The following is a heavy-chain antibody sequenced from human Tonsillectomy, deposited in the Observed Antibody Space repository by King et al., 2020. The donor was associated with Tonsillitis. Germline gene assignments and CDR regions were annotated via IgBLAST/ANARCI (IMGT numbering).Heavy chain of an antibody. CDR1: GGTFSSYA. CDR2: IIPILGIA. D-gene: IGHD3-10*01. J-gene: IGHJ6*03. V-gene: IGHV1-69*09. CDR3: ARESYGSGSRYYYYYMDV. Sequence: QLVQSGAEVKKPGSSVKVSCKASGGTFSSYAISWVRQAPGQGLEWMGRIIPILGIANYAQKFQGRVTITADKSTSTANMELSSLRSEDTAVYYCARESYGSGSRYYYYYMDVWGKGTTVTVSS.